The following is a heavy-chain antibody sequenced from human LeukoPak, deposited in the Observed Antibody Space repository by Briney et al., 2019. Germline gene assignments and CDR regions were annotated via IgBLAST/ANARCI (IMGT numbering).Heavy chain of an antibody. CDR3: ANSLAVAGTNFDY. J-gene: IGHJ4*02. Sequence: PGGSLRLSCAASGFTFSSYGMSWVRQAPGKGLEWVSAISGSGGSTYYAGSVKGRFTISRDNSKNTLYLQMNSLRAEDTAVYYCANSLAVAGTNFDYWGQGTLVTVSS. CDR2: ISGSGGST. D-gene: IGHD6-19*01. V-gene: IGHV3-23*01. CDR1: GFTFSSYG.